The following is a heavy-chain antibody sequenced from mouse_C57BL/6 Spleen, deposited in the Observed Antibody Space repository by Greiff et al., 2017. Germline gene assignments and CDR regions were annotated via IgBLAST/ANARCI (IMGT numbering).Heavy chain of an antibody. D-gene: IGHD1-1*02. CDR3: ARCGGTDYYAMDY. CDR1: GYTFTSYW. CDR2: IDPSDSYT. J-gene: IGHJ4*01. V-gene: IGHV1-59*01. Sequence: VQLQQPGAELVRPGPSVTLSCKASGYTFTSYWMHWVKQRPGQGLEWIGVIDPSDSYTNYNQKFKGKATLTVDTSYSTAYMQLSSLTSEDSAVYYCARCGGTDYYAMDYWGQGTSVTVSS.